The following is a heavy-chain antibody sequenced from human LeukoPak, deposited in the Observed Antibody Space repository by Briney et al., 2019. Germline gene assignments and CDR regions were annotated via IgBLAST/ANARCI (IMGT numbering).Heavy chain of an antibody. D-gene: IGHD4-17*01. J-gene: IGHJ4*02. V-gene: IGHV4-4*07. CDR3: ARSLYGVPHFDY. Sequence: SETLSLTRTVSGGSISDYYWSWIRQPAGKGLEWIGRIYTSGNTNYNPSLKSRVTISVDKSKNQFSLKLSSVTAADTAVYYCARSLYGVPHFDYWGQGTLVTVSS. CDR1: GGSISDYY. CDR2: IYTSGNT.